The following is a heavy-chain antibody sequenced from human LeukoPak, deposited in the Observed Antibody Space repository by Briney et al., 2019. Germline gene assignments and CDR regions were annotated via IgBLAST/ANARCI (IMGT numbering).Heavy chain of an antibody. CDR2: ISSSSSYI. CDR1: GFTFSSYS. J-gene: IGHJ4*02. D-gene: IGHD3-22*01. V-gene: IGHV3-21*01. Sequence: GGSLRLSCAASGFTFSSYSMNWVRQAPGKGLEWVSSISSSSSYIYYADSVKGRFTISRDNAKNSLYLQMNSLRAEDMAVYYCARALDSSGYWNENGFDYWGQGTLVTVSS. CDR3: ARALDSSGYWNENGFDY.